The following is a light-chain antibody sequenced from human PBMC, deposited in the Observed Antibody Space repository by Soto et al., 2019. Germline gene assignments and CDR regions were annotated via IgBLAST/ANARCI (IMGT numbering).Light chain of an antibody. V-gene: IGLV2-23*01. Sequence: QSALTQPASVSGSPGQSITISCTGTSSDVGHYNLVSWYQQHPGKAPKLIIYEGYKRPSGVSNRFSGSKSGNTASLTISGLQTEDEADYYCCSYADLILFGGRTKLTVL. CDR3: CSYADLIL. CDR1: SSDVGHYNL. CDR2: EGY. J-gene: IGLJ3*02.